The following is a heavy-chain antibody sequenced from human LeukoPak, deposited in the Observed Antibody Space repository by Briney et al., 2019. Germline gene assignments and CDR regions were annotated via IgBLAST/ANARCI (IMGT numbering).Heavy chain of an antibody. CDR2: LSPYNGDT. Sequence: GASVKVSCKASGYTFSSYGITWVRQAPGQGLKWMGWLSPYNGDTNYAQKLQDRVTMTTDKSTSTAYMELTSLRSDDSAVYYCARGGSGWSSDFWGQGTLVTVSS. CDR3: ARGGSGWSSDF. J-gene: IGHJ4*02. V-gene: IGHV1-18*01. D-gene: IGHD6-19*01. CDR1: GYTFSSYG.